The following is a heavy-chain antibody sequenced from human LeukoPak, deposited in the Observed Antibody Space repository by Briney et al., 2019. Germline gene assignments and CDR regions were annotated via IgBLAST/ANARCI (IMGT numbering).Heavy chain of an antibody. CDR2: MNPNSGNT. J-gene: IGHJ3*02. D-gene: IGHD5-18*01. CDR3: ATAGIQLWLSPGAFDI. Sequence: GASVKVSCKASGYTFSSDDINWVRQATGQGPEWMGWMNPNSGNTDYAPKFQGRVTFTRNTSISTAYMELSSLRSEDTAVYYCATAGIQLWLSPGAFDIWGQGTMVTVSS. V-gene: IGHV1-8*03. CDR1: GYTFSSDD.